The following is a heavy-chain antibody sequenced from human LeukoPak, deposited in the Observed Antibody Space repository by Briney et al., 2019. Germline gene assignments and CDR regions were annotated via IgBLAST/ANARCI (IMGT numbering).Heavy chain of an antibody. CDR3: ARGAIAVAGYNWFDP. CDR1: GGSISSSNW. J-gene: IGHJ5*02. Sequence: SETLSLTCAVSGGSISSSNWWSWVRQPPGKGLEWIGEIYHSGSTNYNPSLKSRVTISVDKSKNQFSLKLSSVTAADTAVYYCARGAIAVAGYNWFDPWGQGTLVTVSS. D-gene: IGHD6-19*01. V-gene: IGHV4-4*02. CDR2: IYHSGST.